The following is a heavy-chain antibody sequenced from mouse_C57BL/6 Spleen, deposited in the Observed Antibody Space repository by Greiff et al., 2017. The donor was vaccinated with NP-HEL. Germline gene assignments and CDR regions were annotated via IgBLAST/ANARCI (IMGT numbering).Heavy chain of an antibody. V-gene: IGHV1-53*01. CDR3: ARYLWGGSRYFDV. Sequence: VQLQQPGTELVKPGASVKLSCKASGYTFTSYWMHWVKQRPGQGLEWIGNINPSNGGTNYNEKFKSKATLTVDKSSSTAYMQLSSLTSEDSAVYYCARYLWGGSRYFDVWGTGTTVTVSS. CDR1: GYTFTSYW. CDR2: INPSNGGT. J-gene: IGHJ1*03.